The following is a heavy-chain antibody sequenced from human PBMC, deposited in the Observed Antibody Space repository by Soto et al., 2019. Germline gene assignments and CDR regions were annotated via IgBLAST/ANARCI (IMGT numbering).Heavy chain of an antibody. D-gene: IGHD3-16*01. CDR3: AADLPDWGAYAFDY. V-gene: IGHV3-15*07. CDR2: IKSKTDGGTT. CDR1: GFTFTNAW. Sequence: EVQLVESGGGLVEPGGSLRLSCAASGFTFTNAWLNWVRQAPGKGLEWVGRIKSKTDGGTTDYAAPVKGRFTVSRDDSENTVYLQMNSLKTEDTAVDYCAADLPDWGAYAFDYWGQGTLVTVSS. J-gene: IGHJ4*02.